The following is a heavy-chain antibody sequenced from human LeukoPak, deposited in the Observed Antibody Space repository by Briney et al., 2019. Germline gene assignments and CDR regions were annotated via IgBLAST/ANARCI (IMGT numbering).Heavy chain of an antibody. CDR2: INPNSGGT. Sequence: ASVKVSCKASGYTFTGYYMHWVRQAPGQGLEWMGWINPNSGGTNYAQKFQGRVTMTRDTSISTAYMELSRLRSDDTAVYYCARGVTSCFPCPIYYYYYMDVWGKGTTVTVSS. J-gene: IGHJ6*03. V-gene: IGHV1-2*02. CDR1: GYTFTGYY. D-gene: IGHD2-2*01. CDR3: ARGVTSCFPCPIYYYYYMDV.